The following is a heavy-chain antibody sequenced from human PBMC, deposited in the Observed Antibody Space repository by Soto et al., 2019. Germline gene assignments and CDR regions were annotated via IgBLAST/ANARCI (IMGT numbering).Heavy chain of an antibody. Sequence: GGSPRLSCAASGFTFSSYAMSWVRQAPGKGLEWVSAISGSGGSTYYADSVKGRFTISRDNSKNTLYLQMNSLRAEDTAVYYCATDPTTVTTRTGMDVWGQGTTVTVSS. V-gene: IGHV3-23*01. J-gene: IGHJ6*02. CDR1: GFTFSSYA. CDR3: ATDPTTVTTRTGMDV. D-gene: IGHD4-17*01. CDR2: ISGSGGST.